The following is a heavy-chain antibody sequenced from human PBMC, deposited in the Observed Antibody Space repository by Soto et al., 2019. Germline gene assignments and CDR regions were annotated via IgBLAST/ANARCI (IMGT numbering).Heavy chain of an antibody. V-gene: IGHV1-3*01. J-gene: IGHJ4*02. CDR2: INAGNGNT. CDR3: ARKGPSGTAFDY. CDR1: GDTLTSCS. Sequence: CEACGDTLTSCSMQWLCQAPGQRLEWMGWINAGNGNTKYSQKFQGRVTITRDTSASTAYMELSSLRSEDTAVYYCARKGPSGTAFDYLGQGSLVTVSS. D-gene: IGHD2-2*01.